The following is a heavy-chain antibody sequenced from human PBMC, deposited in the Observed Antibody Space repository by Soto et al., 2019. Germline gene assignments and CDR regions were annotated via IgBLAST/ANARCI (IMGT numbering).Heavy chain of an antibody. CDR3: ARIYCSSSSCYIDF. Sequence: EVQLVESGGGLVQPGGSLRLSCAAYGFPLSNYWLSCFRQALGKGLEWVAKINQDGSQKFYLDSVGGRFTIPRDNASNSLYLQRNSLRAEDTAIYYCARIYCSSSSCYIDFWGQGILVTVSS. J-gene: IGHJ4*02. D-gene: IGHD2-2*02. CDR1: GFPLSNYW. CDR2: INQDGSQK. V-gene: IGHV3-7*03.